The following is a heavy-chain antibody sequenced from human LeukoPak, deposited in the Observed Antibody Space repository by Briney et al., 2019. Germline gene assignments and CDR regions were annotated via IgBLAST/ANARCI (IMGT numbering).Heavy chain of an antibody. CDR2: IFYDGTIQ. CDR1: GFTFTHYA. D-gene: IGHD6-13*01. Sequence: GGSLRLSCAASGFTFTHYAMHWVRQTPGKGLEWVAVIFYDGTIQYYSDTVRGRLIVSRDNPKNALYLQMNSLRSEDTAVYYCARGMWEQQLAKYYYFHMDVWGKGTTVTISS. V-gene: IGHV3-30*03. J-gene: IGHJ6*03. CDR3: ARGMWEQQLAKYYYFHMDV.